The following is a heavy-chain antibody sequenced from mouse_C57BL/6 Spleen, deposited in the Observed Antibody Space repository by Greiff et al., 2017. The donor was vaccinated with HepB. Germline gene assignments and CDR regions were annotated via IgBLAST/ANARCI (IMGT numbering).Heavy chain of an antibody. CDR1: GYTFTGYW. CDR2: IVPGSGST. J-gene: IGHJ4*01. V-gene: IGHV1-9*01. CDR3: ARGGSNYNYYAMDY. Sequence: QVQLQQSGAELMKPGASVKLSCKATGYTFTGYWIEWVKQRPGHGLEWIGEIVPGSGSTNYNAKFKGKATFTADTSSNTAYMKLSSLTTEDSAIYYCARGGSNYNYYAMDYWGQGTSVTVSS. D-gene: IGHD2-5*01.